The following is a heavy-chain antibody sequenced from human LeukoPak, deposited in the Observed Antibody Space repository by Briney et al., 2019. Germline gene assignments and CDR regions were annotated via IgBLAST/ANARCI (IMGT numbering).Heavy chain of an antibody. CDR2: ISAYNGNT. CDR1: GYTFTSYG. Sequence: ASVKVSCKASGYTFTSYGISWVRQAPGQGLEWMGWISAYNGNTNYAQKLQGRVTMTTDTSTSTAYMELRSLRSDDTAMYYCARGYDFWSGYRNFDYWGQGTLVTVSS. CDR3: ARGYDFWSGYRNFDY. J-gene: IGHJ4*02. V-gene: IGHV1-18*01. D-gene: IGHD3-3*01.